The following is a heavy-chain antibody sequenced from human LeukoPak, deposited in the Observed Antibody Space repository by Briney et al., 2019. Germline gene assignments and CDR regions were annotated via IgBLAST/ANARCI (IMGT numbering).Heavy chain of an antibody. V-gene: IGHV1-18*01. CDR2: ISAYNGNT. Sequence: ASVKVSCKASGYTFTNFAISWVRQAPGQGLEWMGWISAYNGNTNYAQKLQGRVTMTTDTSTTTAYMELRSLRSDDTAVYYCARDSKYCYDSAGSRFDPWGQGTLVTVSS. CDR1: GYTFTNFA. J-gene: IGHJ5*02. D-gene: IGHD3-22*01. CDR3: ARDSKYCYDSAGSRFDP.